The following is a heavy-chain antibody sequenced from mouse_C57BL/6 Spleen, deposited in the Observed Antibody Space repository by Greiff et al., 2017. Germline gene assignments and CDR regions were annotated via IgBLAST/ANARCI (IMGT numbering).Heavy chain of an antibody. J-gene: IGHJ2*01. D-gene: IGHD2-2*01. CDR1: GYAFSSSW. CDR2: IYPGDGDT. V-gene: IGHV1-82*01. Sequence: QVQLQQSGPELVKPGASVKLSCKASGYAFSSSWMNWVKQRPGKGLEWIGRIYPGDGDTNYNGKFKGKATLTADKSSSTAYMQLSSLTSEDSAVYSWARSTMVTFDYWGQGTTLTVSS. CDR3: ARSTMVTFDY.